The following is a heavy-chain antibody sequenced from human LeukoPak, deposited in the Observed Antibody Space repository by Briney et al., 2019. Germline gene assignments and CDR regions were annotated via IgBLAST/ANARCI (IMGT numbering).Heavy chain of an antibody. D-gene: IGHD2-2*01. CDR1: GFTFSSYW. V-gene: IGHV3-9*01. J-gene: IGHJ4*02. CDR3: AKDAGQGYRSSTTCYSFDS. CDR2: LSWNSGSI. Sequence: GGSLRLSCAASGFTFSSYWMHWVRHAPGKGLEWVSGLSWNSGSIGYADSVKGRFTISRDNAKNSLFLQMNSLRAEDTALYYCAKDAGQGYRSSTTCYSFDSWGQGTLVTVSS.